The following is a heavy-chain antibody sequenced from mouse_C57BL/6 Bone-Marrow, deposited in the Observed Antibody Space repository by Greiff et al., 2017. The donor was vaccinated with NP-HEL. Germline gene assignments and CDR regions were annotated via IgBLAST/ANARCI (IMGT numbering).Heavy chain of an antibody. CDR2: IWGVGST. CDR3: ASEGGGYQYFDV. Sequence: VMLVESGPGLVAPSQCLSISCTVSGFSFTSYGVDWVRQSPGKGLEWLGVIWGVGSTNYNSALKSRLSISKDNSKSQVFLKMNSLQTDDTAMYDCASEGGGYQYFDVWGTGTTVTVSS. CDR1: GFSFTSYG. D-gene: IGHD2-2*01. J-gene: IGHJ1*03. V-gene: IGHV2-6*01.